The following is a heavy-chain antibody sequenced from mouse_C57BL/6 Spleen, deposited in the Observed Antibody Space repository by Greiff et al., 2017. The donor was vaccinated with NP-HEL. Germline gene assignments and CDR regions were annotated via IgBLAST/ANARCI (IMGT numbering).Heavy chain of an antibody. CDR3: ARSLNYDYDGLDYARDY. Sequence: VQLQQPGAELVKPGASVKLSCKASGYTFTSYWMHWVKQRPGRGLEWIGRIDPNSGGTKYNEKFKSKATLTVDKPSSTAYMQLSSLTSEDSAVYYCARSLNYDYDGLDYARDYWGQGTSVTVSS. D-gene: IGHD2-4*01. CDR1: GYTFTSYW. CDR2: IDPNSGGT. V-gene: IGHV1-72*01. J-gene: IGHJ4*01.